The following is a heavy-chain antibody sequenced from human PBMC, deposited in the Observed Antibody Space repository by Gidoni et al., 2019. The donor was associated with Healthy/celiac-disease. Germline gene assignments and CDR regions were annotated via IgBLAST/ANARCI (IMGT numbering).Heavy chain of an antibody. V-gene: IGHV3-43D*04. CDR2: ISWDGGST. J-gene: IGHJ6*02. D-gene: IGHD6-6*01. Sequence: MQLVESGGVVVQPGGSLKLSCAASGFTFDDYAMHWVRQAPGKGLEWVSFISWDGGSTSYADSVKGRFTVSRDNSKNSLYLQMNSLRAEDTAFYYCAKIIPVRRTYYYGLDVWGLGTTVTVSS. CDR1: GFTFDDYA. CDR3: AKIIPVRRTYYYGLDV.